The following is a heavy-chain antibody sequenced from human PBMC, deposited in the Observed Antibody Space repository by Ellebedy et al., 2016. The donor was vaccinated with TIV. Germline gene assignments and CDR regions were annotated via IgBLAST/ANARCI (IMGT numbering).Heavy chain of an antibody. CDR2: IYSDGST. J-gene: IGHJ6*02. V-gene: IGHV3-74*01. D-gene: IGHD5-18*01. CDR3: ARQDIPMARFGVDV. Sequence: GESLKISCAASGFTFSGYWMHWVRQAPGKGLVWVSRIYSDGSTHYADSVKGRFTISRDNAKNTLFLQMNSLRVEDTAMYYCARQDIPMARFGVDVWGQGATVTVSS. CDR1: GFTFSGYW.